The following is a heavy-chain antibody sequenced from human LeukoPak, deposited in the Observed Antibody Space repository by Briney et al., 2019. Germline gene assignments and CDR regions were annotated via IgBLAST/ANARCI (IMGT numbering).Heavy chain of an antibody. Sequence: GGSLRLSCVASGFTFSDYYMSWIRQAPGKGLEWVSYISSSSTYSSYADSVKGRFTISRDNAKNSLYLQMNSLRAEDTAVYYCAKASWYSSSWYWFDPWGQGTLVTVSS. D-gene: IGHD6-13*01. V-gene: IGHV3-11*05. CDR2: ISSSSTYS. CDR1: GFTFSDYY. J-gene: IGHJ5*02. CDR3: AKASWYSSSWYWFDP.